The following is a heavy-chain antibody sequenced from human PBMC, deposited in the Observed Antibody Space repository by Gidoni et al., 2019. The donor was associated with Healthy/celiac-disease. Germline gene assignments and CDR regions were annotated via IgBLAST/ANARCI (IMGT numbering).Heavy chain of an antibody. Sequence: EVQLVESGGGLVQPGRSLRLSCAASGFTFDDYAMHWVRQAPGKGLEWVSGISWNSGSIGYADSVKGRFTISRDNAKNSLYLQMNSLRAEDTALYYCAKGHYYDSSGCFDYWGQGTLVTVSS. D-gene: IGHD3-22*01. V-gene: IGHV3-9*01. CDR1: GFTFDDYA. J-gene: IGHJ4*02. CDR2: ISWNSGSI. CDR3: AKGHYYDSSGCFDY.